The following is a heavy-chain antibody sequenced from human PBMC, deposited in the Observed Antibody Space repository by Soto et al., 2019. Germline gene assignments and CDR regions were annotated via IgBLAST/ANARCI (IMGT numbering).Heavy chain of an antibody. CDR2: ISSSGSTK. V-gene: IGHV3-11*01. CDR3: ATRGMIAARPYYFDY. D-gene: IGHD6-25*01. J-gene: IGHJ4*02. CDR1: GFTFGDYY. Sequence: GGSLRLSSAASGFTFGDYYMSWIRQATGKGLEWVSYISSSGSTKYYADSVKGRFTISRDNAKNSLDLQMNSLRAEDTAGYYCATRGMIAARPYYFDYWGQGTLVTVSS.